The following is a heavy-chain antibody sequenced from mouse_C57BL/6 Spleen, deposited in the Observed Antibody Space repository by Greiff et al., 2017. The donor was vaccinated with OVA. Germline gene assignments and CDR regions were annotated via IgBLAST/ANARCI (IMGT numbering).Heavy chain of an antibody. J-gene: IGHJ4*01. D-gene: IGHD2-4*01. CDR3: ARHYDYDDYYAMDY. CDR2: IWSDGST. CDR1: GFSLTSYG. V-gene: IGHV2-6-1*01. Sequence: QVQLQQSGPGLVAPSQSLSITCTVSGFSLTSYGVHWVRQPPGKGLEWLVVIWSDGSTTYNSARKSRLSISKDNSKSQVFLKMNSLQTDDTAMYYCARHYDYDDYYAMDYWGQGTSVTVSS.